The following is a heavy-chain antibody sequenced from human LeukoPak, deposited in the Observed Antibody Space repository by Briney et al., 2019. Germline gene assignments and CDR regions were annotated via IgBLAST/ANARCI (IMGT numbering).Heavy chain of an antibody. V-gene: IGHV3-53*01. CDR3: ARELRGLFDY. CDR1: GFTVSSNY. CDR2: IYSGGST. J-gene: IGHJ4*02. Sequence: GGSLRLSCAASGFTVSSNYMSWVRQAPGKGLEWVSVIYSGGSTYYADSVKGRLTISRDNSKSTLYLQMNSLRAEDTAVYYCARELRGLFDYWGQGTLVTVSS.